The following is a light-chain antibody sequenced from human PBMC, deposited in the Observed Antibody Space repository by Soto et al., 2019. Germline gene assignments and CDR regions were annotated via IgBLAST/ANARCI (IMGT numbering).Light chain of an antibody. J-gene: IGKJ1*01. CDR2: DAT. CDR3: QQRSNWPPTWT. CDR1: QSVSTY. Sequence: EVVLTQSPATLSLSPGERATLSCRASQSVSTYLAWYQQKPGQAPRLLIYDATNRATGIPARFSGSGSETDFTPTISSLEPEDFAVYYCQQRSNWPPTWTFGQGTKVDIK. V-gene: IGKV3-11*01.